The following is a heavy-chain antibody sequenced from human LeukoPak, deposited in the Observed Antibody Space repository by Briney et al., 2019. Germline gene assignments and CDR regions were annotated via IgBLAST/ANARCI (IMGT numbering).Heavy chain of an antibody. Sequence: ASVKVSCKASGYTFTGYYMHWVRQAPGQGLEWMGWINPNSGGTNYAQKFQGWVTMTRDTSISTAYMELSRLRSDDTAVYYCARALDFAPHVDTAMDRGGYAFDIWGQGTMVTVSS. D-gene: IGHD5-18*01. CDR1: GYTFTGYY. J-gene: IGHJ3*02. V-gene: IGHV1-2*04. CDR2: INPNSGGT. CDR3: ARALDFAPHVDTAMDRGGYAFDI.